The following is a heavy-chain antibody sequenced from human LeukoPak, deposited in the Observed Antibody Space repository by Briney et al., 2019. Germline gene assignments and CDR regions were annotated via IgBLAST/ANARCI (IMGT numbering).Heavy chain of an antibody. V-gene: IGHV4-59*08. J-gene: IGHJ4*02. CDR1: GGSISSYY. CDR3: ARTSPQSLYYDILTGYYLDY. CDR2: IYYSGST. Sequence: SETLSLTCTVSGGSISSYYWSWIRQPPGKGLEWIGYIYYSGSTNYNPSLKSRVTISVDTSKNQFSLKLSSVTAADTAVYYCARTSPQSLYYDILTGYYLDYWGQGTLVTVSS. D-gene: IGHD3-9*01.